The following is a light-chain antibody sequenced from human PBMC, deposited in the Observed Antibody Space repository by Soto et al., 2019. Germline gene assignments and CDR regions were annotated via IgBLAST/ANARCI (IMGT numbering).Light chain of an antibody. Sequence: DIQMTQSPSSLSASVGDRVTITCRASQSISSYLNWYQQKPGKAPKLLLYAASSFQSGVPSRFSGSGSGTDFSLTITSLQPDDFAAYYCQHSYSSPPYTFGHGTKLEIK. V-gene: IGKV1-39*01. CDR1: QSISSY. J-gene: IGKJ2*01. CDR3: QHSYSSPPYT. CDR2: AAS.